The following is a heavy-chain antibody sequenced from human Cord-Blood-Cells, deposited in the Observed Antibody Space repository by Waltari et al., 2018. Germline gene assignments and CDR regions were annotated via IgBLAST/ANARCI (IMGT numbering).Heavy chain of an antibody. Sequence: QVQLQESGPGLVKPSETLSLTCAVSGYSISSGYYWGWIRQPPGKGLEWIGSIYHSGSTYYNPSLKSRVTISVDTSKNQFSLKLSSVTAADTAVYYCAIGGHIVVVIDAFDIWGQGTMVTVSS. CDR1: GYSISSGYY. D-gene: IGHD2-21*01. CDR3: AIGGHIVVVIDAFDI. CDR2: IYHSGST. J-gene: IGHJ3*02. V-gene: IGHV4-38-2*01.